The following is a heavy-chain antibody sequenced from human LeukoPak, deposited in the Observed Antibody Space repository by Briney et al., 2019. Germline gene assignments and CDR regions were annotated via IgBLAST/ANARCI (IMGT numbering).Heavy chain of an antibody. CDR2: INTSGSA. CDR1: GGSISRFY. V-gene: IGHV4-4*07. J-gene: IGHJ4*02. CDR3: ARDAATTTSIDYFDY. D-gene: IGHD6-25*01. Sequence: SETLSLTCTVSGGSISRFYWSGIREPAGKGLQWIGRINTSGSANYNPSLKSRVTMSVDTSKNQFSLKMSSVTAADTAVYYCARDAATTTSIDYFDYWGQGILVTVSS.